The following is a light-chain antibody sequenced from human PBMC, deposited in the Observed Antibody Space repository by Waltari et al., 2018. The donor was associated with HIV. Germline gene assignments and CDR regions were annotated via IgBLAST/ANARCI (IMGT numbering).Light chain of an antibody. CDR2: DDS. V-gene: IGLV3-21*02. J-gene: IGLJ2*01. Sequence: YVLTQPPSVSVAPGQTANITCGGKNIETQSVHWYLQRPGQAPVLVVYDDSVRPSGVPERLSGSNSGNTATLIISRVEVRDDADYFCQVWDRSSEHVTFGGGTKLTVL. CDR1: NIETQS. CDR3: QVWDRSSEHVT.